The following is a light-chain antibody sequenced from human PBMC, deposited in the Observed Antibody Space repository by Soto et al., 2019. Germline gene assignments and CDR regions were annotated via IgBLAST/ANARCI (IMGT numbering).Light chain of an antibody. J-gene: IGKJ1*01. CDR2: DAS. Sequence: DIQMTQSPSSVSASVGDTVTVTCRASQSVSGWLAWYQQKPGEAPKLLIYDASALPRGVPSRFSGSGSGTKFTLTIASLQPDDFATYYGQQYETFSGTFGPGTKVDIK. V-gene: IGKV1-5*01. CDR1: QSVSGW. CDR3: QQYETFSGT.